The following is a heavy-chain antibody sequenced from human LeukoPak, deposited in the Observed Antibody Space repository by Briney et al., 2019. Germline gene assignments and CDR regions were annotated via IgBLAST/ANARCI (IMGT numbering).Heavy chain of an antibody. CDR2: IKQDGSEK. D-gene: IGHD6-19*01. Sequence: PGGSRRLSCAAAGFTFTDYSMNWVRQAPGKGLEWVANIKQDGSEKYYVDSVKGRFTISRDNAKNSLYLQMNSLRAEDTAVYYCARVAVADHWGQGTLVTVSS. CDR3: ARVAVADH. V-gene: IGHV3-7*04. CDR1: GFTFTDYS. J-gene: IGHJ4*02.